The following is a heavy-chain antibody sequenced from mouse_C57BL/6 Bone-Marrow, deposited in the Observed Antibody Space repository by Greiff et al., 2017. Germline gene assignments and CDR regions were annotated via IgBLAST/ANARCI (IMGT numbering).Heavy chain of an antibody. CDR3: ASYDGYYVFAY. V-gene: IGHV5-16*01. CDR2: INYDGSST. CDR1: GFTFSDYY. D-gene: IGHD2-3*01. J-gene: IGHJ3*01. Sequence: EVKLQESEGGLVQPGSSMKLSCTASGFTFSDYYMAWVRQVPEKGLEWVANINYDGSSTYYLDSLKSRFIISRDNAKNILYLQMSSLKSEDTATYYCASYDGYYVFAYWGQGTLVTVSA.